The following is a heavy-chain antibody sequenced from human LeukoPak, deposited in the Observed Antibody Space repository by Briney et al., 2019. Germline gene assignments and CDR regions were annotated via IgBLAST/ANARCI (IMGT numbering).Heavy chain of an antibody. CDR2: IYYSGST. CDR1: GGSISSYY. V-gene: IGHV4-59*01. CDR3: ARERSGGRVWFGP. D-gene: IGHD3-16*01. J-gene: IGHJ5*02. Sequence: PSETLSLTCTVSGGSISSYYWSWIRQPPGKGLEWIGYIYYSGSTNYNPSLKSRVTISVDTSKNQFSLKLSSVTAADTAVYYCARERSGGRVWFGPWGQGTLVTVSS.